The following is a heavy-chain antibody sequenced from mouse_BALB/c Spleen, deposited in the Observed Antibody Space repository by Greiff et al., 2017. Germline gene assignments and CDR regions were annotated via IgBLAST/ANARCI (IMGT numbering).Heavy chain of an antibody. J-gene: IGHJ3*01. CDR1: GDSITSGY. CDR2: ISYSGST. Sequence: EVKLVESGPSLVNPSQTLSLTCSVTGDSITSGYWNWIRTFPGNKLEYMGYISYSGSTYYNPSLKSRISITRDTSKNQYYLQLNSVTTEDTATYCCAKSLYYEYGLAYWGQGTLVTVAA. V-gene: IGHV3-8*02. D-gene: IGHD2-4*01. CDR3: AKSLYYEYGLAY.